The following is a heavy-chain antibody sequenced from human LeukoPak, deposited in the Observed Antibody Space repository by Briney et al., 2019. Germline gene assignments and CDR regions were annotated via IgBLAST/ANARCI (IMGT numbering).Heavy chain of an antibody. CDR1: GGSISSGSYY. J-gene: IGHJ6*02. Sequence: SETLSLTCTVSGGSISSGSYYWSWIRQPAGKGLERIGRIYTSGSTNYNPSLKSRVTISVDTSKNQFSLKLSSVTAADTAVYYCARGLGGSYYYYYGMDVWGQGTTVTVSS. D-gene: IGHD1-26*01. CDR3: ARGLGGSYYYYYGMDV. V-gene: IGHV4-61*02. CDR2: IYTSGST.